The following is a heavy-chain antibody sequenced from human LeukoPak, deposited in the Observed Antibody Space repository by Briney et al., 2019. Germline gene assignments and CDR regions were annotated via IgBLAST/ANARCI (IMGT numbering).Heavy chain of an antibody. D-gene: IGHD2-2*01. J-gene: IGHJ4*02. CDR3: ARGNDGVTSPGSLDY. CDR1: GGSISSSSYY. Sequence: SETLSLTCTVSGGSISSSSYYWGWIRQPPGKGLEWIGSIYHSGSTYYNPSLKSRVTISVDTSKNQFSLKLSSVTAADTAVYYCARGNDGVTSPGSLDYWGQGTLVTVSS. CDR2: IYHSGST. V-gene: IGHV4-39*07.